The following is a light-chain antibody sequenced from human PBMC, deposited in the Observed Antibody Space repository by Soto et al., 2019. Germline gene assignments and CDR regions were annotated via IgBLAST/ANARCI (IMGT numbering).Light chain of an antibody. CDR2: DAS. Sequence: EILMTQSPASLSVSPGEGATLSCRASQSVTRKLAWYQQKPGRAPRLLISDASTRATDIPPRFSGSGSGTEFTLTISSLQSDDIAVYYCQQYSDWPRTFGQGTKWISN. V-gene: IGKV3-15*01. CDR3: QQYSDWPRT. CDR1: QSVTRK. J-gene: IGKJ1*01.